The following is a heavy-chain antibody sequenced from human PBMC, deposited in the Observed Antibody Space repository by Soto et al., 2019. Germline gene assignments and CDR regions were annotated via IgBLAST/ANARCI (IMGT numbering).Heavy chain of an antibody. V-gene: IGHV3-23*01. CDR1: GFTFSTYA. CDR3: AKTQSGSYYSRIDY. J-gene: IGHJ4*02. D-gene: IGHD1-26*01. CDR2: ISGSGATT. Sequence: GGSLRLSCAASGFTFSTYAMSWVRQAPGKGLEWVSGISGSGATTYYAGSVKGRFTISRDNSKNTLYLQMNGLRAEDTALYYCAKTQSGSYYSRIDYWGQGTLVTVSS.